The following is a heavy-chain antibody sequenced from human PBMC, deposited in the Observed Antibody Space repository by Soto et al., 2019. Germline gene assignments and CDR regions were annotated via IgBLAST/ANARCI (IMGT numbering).Heavy chain of an antibody. J-gene: IGHJ6*02. V-gene: IGHV4-31*02. CDR2: VYYSGIT. D-gene: IGHD6-25*01. Sequence: WTWIRQRPGKGLEWIGFVYYSGITYHSPSLESRLSMSVDTSQNQFSLRLTSVTAADTAVSYCARCVRHLPFDGGCGLDVWGQGTTVTVS. CDR3: ARCVRHLPFDGGCGLDV.